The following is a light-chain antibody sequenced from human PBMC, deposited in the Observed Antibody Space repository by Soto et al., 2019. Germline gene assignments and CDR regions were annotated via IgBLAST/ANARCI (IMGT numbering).Light chain of an antibody. J-gene: IGLJ1*01. CDR3: AAWDDSLNGYL. V-gene: IGLV1-44*01. CDR2: DSN. Sequence: QAVVTQPPSASGTPGQRVTISCSGSRSNIGTKTVNWYQHLPGTAPKLLIYDSNLRPSGVPDRFSGSKSGTSASLAISGLQSEDEADYYCAAWDDSLNGYLFGTGTKLTVL. CDR1: RSNIGTKT.